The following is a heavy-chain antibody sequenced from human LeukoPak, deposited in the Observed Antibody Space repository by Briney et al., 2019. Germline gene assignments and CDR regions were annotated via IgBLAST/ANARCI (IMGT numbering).Heavy chain of an antibody. CDR1: GFTFNRCW. D-gene: IGHD2-21*02. CDR2: INPDGRDT. J-gene: IGHJ1*01. V-gene: IGHV3-7*01. Sequence: SGGSLRLSCVVSGFTFNRCWMNWVRQAPGKGLEWVAHINPDGRDTYYVDSVKGRFTISRDNAQNSMYLQMNSLRVEDTAVNYCTSWGDTTAEYFQRWGQGTLVTVSS. CDR3: TSWGDTTAEYFQR.